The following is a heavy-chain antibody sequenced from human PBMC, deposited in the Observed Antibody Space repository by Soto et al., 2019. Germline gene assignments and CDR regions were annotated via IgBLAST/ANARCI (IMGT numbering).Heavy chain of an antibody. D-gene: IGHD3-22*01. CDR1: GFTFSSYA. CDR3: ARPRITMILGHYGMDV. V-gene: IGHV3-30-3*01. J-gene: IGHJ6*02. Sequence: GGSLRLSCAASGFTFSSYAMHWVRQAPGKGLEWVAVISYDGSNKYYADSVKGRFTISRDNSKNTLYPQMNSLRAEDTAVYYWARPRITMILGHYGMDVWGQGPRVTVSS. CDR2: ISYDGSNK.